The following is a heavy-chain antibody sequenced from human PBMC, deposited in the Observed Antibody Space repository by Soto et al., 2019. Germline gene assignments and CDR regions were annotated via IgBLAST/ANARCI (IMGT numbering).Heavy chain of an antibody. V-gene: IGHV1-8*01. Sequence: ASVKVSCKASGYTFTSSDINWVRQATGQGLEWMGWMNPNSGNTGYAQKFQGRVTMTRNTSISTAYMQLSSLRSEDTAVYYRARDSSWRFAPWGKGTLVTVSS. CDR2: MNPNSGNT. D-gene: IGHD6-13*01. CDR3: ARDSSWRFAP. CDR1: GYTFTSSD. J-gene: IGHJ5*02.